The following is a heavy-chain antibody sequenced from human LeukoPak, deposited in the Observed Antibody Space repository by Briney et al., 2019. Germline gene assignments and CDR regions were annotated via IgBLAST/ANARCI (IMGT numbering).Heavy chain of an antibody. CDR3: AREPSGLLFDY. V-gene: IGHV1-18*03. Sequence: GASVKVSCKTSGYTFTKFGISWVRQTPGQGLEWMGWISPYNDNTNYAQKFQGRVTLTTDTSTNTAYMELRRLRSDDMGVYYCAREPSGLLFDYWGQRTLVTVSS. CDR1: GYTFTKFG. CDR2: ISPYNDNT. J-gene: IGHJ4*02. D-gene: IGHD6-25*01.